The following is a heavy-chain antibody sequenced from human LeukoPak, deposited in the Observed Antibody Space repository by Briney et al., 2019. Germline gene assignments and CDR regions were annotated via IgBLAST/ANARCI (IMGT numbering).Heavy chain of an antibody. CDR2: IKQDGSEK. Sequence: PGGPLRLSCAASGFTFSSYWMSWVRQAPGKGLEWVANIKQDGSEKYYVDSVKGRFTISRDNTKNSLYLQMNSLRAEDTAVYYCARDRGGYSSSWGPGTFDYWGQGTLVTVSS. CDR1: GFTFSSYW. D-gene: IGHD6-13*01. J-gene: IGHJ4*02. CDR3: ARDRGGYSSSWGPGTFDY. V-gene: IGHV3-7*01.